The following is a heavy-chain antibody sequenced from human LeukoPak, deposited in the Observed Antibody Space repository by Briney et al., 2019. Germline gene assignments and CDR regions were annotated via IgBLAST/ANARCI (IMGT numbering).Heavy chain of an antibody. V-gene: IGHV3-7*01. D-gene: IGHD6-19*01. CDR2: IKQDGSEK. CDR3: ASLRIAVAGHFDY. Sequence: GGSLRLSCAASGFTFSSYWMSWVRQAPGKGLEWVANIKQDGSEKYYVDSVKGRFTISRDNSKNTLYLQMNSLRAEDTAVYYCASLRIAVAGHFDYWGQGTLVTVSS. CDR1: GFTFSSYW. J-gene: IGHJ4*02.